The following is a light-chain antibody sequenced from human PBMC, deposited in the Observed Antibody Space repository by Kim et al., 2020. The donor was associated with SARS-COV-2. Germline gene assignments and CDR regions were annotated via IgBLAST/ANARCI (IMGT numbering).Light chain of an antibody. CDR2: AAS. J-gene: IGKJ1*01. V-gene: IGKV1-5*03. CDR3: QQYDNYET. Sequence: DIQMTQSPSTLSASVGDRVTITCRASQSISDWLAWYQQKPGKAPKLLIYAASTLESGVPSRFSGSGSGTEFTLTISSLQPDDFATYYCQQYDNYETFGQGTKVDIK. CDR1: QSISDW.